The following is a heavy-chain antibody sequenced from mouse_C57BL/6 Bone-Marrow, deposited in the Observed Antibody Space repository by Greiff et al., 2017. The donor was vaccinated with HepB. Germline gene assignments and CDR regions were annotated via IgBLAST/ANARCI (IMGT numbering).Heavy chain of an antibody. CDR1: GFTFSDYY. V-gene: IGHV5-16*01. D-gene: IGHD1-1*01. Sequence: EVKLMESEGGLVQPGSSMKLSCTASGFTFSDYYMAWVRQVPEKGLEWVANINDDGSSTYYLDSLKSRFIISRDNAKNILYLQMSSLKSEDTATYYCARGDYGSSYPYFDYWGQGTTLTVSS. CDR2: INDDGSST. J-gene: IGHJ2*01. CDR3: ARGDYGSSYPYFDY.